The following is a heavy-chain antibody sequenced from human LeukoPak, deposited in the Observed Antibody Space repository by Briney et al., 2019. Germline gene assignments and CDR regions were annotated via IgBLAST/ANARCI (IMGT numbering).Heavy chain of an antibody. Sequence: SETLSLTCAVYGGSFSGYYWSWIRQPPGKGLEWIGEINHSGSTNYNPSLKSRVTISVDTSKNQFSLKLSSVTAADTAVYYCARHGGYTRGRPSSSWYFRSNNWFDPWGQGTLVTVSS. CDR3: ARHGGYTRGRPSSSWYFRSNNWFDP. J-gene: IGHJ5*02. V-gene: IGHV4-34*01. CDR1: GGSFSGYY. CDR2: INHSGST. D-gene: IGHD6-13*01.